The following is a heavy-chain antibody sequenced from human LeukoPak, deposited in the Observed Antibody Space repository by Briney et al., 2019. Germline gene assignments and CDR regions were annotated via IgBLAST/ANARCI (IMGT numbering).Heavy chain of an antibody. D-gene: IGHD3-10*01. CDR3: AREGEVWFGELI. CDR2: IKQDGSEK. Sequence: GGSLRLSCAASGFIFSSYWMSWVRQAPGKGLEWVANIKQDGSEKYYVDSVKGRFTISRDNAKNSLYLQMNSLRAEDTAVYYCAREGEVWFGELIWGQGTLVTVSS. V-gene: IGHV3-7*01. J-gene: IGHJ4*02. CDR1: GFIFSSYW.